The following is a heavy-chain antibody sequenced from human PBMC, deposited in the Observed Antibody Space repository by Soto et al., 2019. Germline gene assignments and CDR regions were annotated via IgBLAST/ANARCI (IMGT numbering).Heavy chain of an antibody. D-gene: IGHD1-1*01. CDR3: AREFEPTSLDV. V-gene: IGHV6-1*01. J-gene: IGHJ6*02. CDR1: EDVVSRDTSA. Sequence: TIPLPCVCSEDVVSRDTSAWNWIRQSPSRGLEWLGRAYHRSQWYIDFAGSVKSRLTINPDTSKNEVSLHLKSVTPEETAMYYCAREFEPTSLDVSAPGPPVTVFS. CDR2: AYHRSQWYI.